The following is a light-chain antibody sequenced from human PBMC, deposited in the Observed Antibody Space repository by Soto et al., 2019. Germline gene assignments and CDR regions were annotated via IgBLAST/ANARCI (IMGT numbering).Light chain of an antibody. Sequence: EIVLTQSTGTWSWSPRDSAILSCGAFQSVSSSYLAWYQQKPGQAPRLLIYGASSRATGIPDRFSGSGSGTDFTLTISRLEPEDFAVYYCQQYNSYSPLTFGGGTKVDIK. CDR3: QQYNSYSPLT. CDR1: QSVSSSY. V-gene: IGKV3-20*01. CDR2: GAS. J-gene: IGKJ4*01.